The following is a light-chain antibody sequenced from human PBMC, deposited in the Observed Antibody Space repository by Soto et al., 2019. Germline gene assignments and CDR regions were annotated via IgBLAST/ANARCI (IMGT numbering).Light chain of an antibody. V-gene: IGLV2-8*01. CDR3: SSYVVSYNWV. CDR1: SSDVGAYDY. CDR2: QVT. J-gene: IGLJ3*02. Sequence: QSALTQPPSASGSPGQSVTISCTGTSSDVGAYDYVSWFQQHPGKAPKLIIYQVTKRSSGVPDRFSGSKSGNTASLTVSGLQAEDEADYFCSSYVVSYNWVFGGGTKVTVL.